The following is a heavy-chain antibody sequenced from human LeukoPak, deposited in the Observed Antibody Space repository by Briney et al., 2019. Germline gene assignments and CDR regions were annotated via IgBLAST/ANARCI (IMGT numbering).Heavy chain of an antibody. CDR3: ARDGDYSNPSWFDP. D-gene: IGHD4-11*01. Sequence: GASVKVSCKASGGTFSSYAISWVRQAPGQGLEWMGGIIPIFGTANYAQKFQGRVTITADESTSTAYMELSSLRSEDTAVYYCARDGDYSNPSWFDPWGQGTLVTVSS. V-gene: IGHV1-69*13. CDR1: GGTFSSYA. CDR2: IIPIFGTA. J-gene: IGHJ5*02.